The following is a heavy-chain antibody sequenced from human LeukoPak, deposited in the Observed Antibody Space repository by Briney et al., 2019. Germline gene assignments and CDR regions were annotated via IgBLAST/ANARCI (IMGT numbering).Heavy chain of an antibody. J-gene: IGHJ4*02. CDR3: AKTRPKLGYCSSTSCYGDVDY. V-gene: IGHV3-23*01. Sequence: GGSLRLSCAASGFTFSSYAMGWVRQAPGKGLEWVSAISGSGGSTYYADSVKGRFTISRDNSKNTLYLQMNSLRAEDTAVYYCAKTRPKLGYCSSTSCYGDVDYWGQGTLVTVSS. D-gene: IGHD2-2*01. CDR2: ISGSGGST. CDR1: GFTFSSYA.